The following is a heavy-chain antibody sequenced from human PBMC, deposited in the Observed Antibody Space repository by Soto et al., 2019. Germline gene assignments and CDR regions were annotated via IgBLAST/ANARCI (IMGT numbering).Heavy chain of an antibody. CDR1: GGSVSSNSYS. V-gene: IGHV4-39*01. CDR2: IYSTENT. CDR3: TRQEGGAAADRPLDY. D-gene: IGHD6-13*01. Sequence: PSETLSLTCTVSGGSVSSNSYSWGWILHSPGKGLEWIGTIYSTENTYYHPSLLGRVTISVDTSMNQFSLKLNSVTAAATAVYYCTRQEGGAAADRPLDYWGQGTMVTVSS. J-gene: IGHJ4*02.